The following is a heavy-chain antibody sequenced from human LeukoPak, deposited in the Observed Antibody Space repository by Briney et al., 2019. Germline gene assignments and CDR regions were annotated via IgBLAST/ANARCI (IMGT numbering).Heavy chain of an antibody. CDR2: IYYSGST. CDR1: GDSISSGDYC. V-gene: IGHV4-31*03. CDR3: ARVREATIAPFFDY. D-gene: IGHD6-13*01. Sequence: SEPLSLTCTVSGDSISSGDYCWTWIRQHPGKGLEWIGCIYYSGSTYYNLSLKSRVIISTDTSKNHFSLKLSSVTAADTALYYCARVREATIAPFFDYWGQGILVTVSS. J-gene: IGHJ4*02.